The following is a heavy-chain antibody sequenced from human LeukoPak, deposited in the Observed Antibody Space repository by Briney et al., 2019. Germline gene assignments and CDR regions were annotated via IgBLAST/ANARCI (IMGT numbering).Heavy chain of an antibody. CDR1: GGSISRYY. J-gene: IGHJ6*03. CDR2: ISDSGTT. V-gene: IGHV4-59*01. Sequence: PSETLSLTCTVSGGSISRYYWSWIRQPPGKGLEWFGYISDSGTTNYNPSLKSRVTISVDTSKKEFSLKLSSVTAADTAVYYCARVPRGSSNWGPRYYYYYMDVWGKGTTVTVSS. D-gene: IGHD7-27*01. CDR3: ARVPRGSSNWGPRYYYYYMDV.